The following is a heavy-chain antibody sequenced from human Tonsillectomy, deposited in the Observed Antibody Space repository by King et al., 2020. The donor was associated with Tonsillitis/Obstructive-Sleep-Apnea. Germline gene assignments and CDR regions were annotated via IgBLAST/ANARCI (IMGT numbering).Heavy chain of an antibody. CDR2: LTGSGGTT. Sequence: VQLVESGGNLVQPGGSLRLSCVATGFTFSDYVMTWVRQAPGKGLEWVSSLTGSGGTTYYADSVRGRFTISRDNSKNTLYLQMNSLRVEDTALYYCSKDPGYYDSWDSWGQGTLVTVSS. D-gene: IGHD3-22*01. CDR1: GFTFSDYV. CDR3: SKDPGYYDSWDS. V-gene: IGHV3-23*04. J-gene: IGHJ4*02.